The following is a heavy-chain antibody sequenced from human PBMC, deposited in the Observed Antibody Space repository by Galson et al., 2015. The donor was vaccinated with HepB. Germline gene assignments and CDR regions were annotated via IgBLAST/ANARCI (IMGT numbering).Heavy chain of an antibody. J-gene: IGHJ4*02. CDR1: GFTFSSYA. Sequence: SLRLSCAASGFTFSSYAMTWVRQAPGKGLDWVSSISGSGLRTFFADSMKGRFTISRDNSKNTLYLQMNSLRAEDTAVYYCAKYDDCGGHGYFNSWGQGTLVTVSS. CDR3: AKYDDCGGHGYFNS. CDR2: ISGSGLRT. V-gene: IGHV3-23*01. D-gene: IGHD4-23*01.